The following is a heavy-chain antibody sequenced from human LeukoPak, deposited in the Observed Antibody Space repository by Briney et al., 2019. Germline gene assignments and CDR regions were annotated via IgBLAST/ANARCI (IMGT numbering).Heavy chain of an antibody. CDR1: GYTFTGYY. V-gene: IGHV1-2*02. Sequence: ASVKVSCKASGYTFTGYYMHWLRQAPGQGLEWMGWINPNSGGTNYAQKFQGRVTMTRDTSISTAYMELSSLRSEDTAVYYCARDRGGSSSWSYYYYYYMDVWGKGTTVTVSS. CDR3: ARDRGGSSSWSYYYYYYMDV. CDR2: INPNSGGT. J-gene: IGHJ6*03. D-gene: IGHD6-13*01.